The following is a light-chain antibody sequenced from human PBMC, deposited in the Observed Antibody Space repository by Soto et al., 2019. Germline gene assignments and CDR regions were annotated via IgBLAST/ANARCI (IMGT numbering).Light chain of an antibody. V-gene: IGLV2-14*01. J-gene: IGLJ2*01. CDR2: EVS. CDR1: SSDIGHYDY. Sequence: QSVLTQPASVSGSPGQSITISCTGTSSDIGHYDYVSWYQQHPGKAPKLIFYEVSNRPPGLSDRFSGSKSGTTASLTISGLQAEDEADYFCSSYTTNKTLLFGGGTKLTVL. CDR3: SSYTTNKTLL.